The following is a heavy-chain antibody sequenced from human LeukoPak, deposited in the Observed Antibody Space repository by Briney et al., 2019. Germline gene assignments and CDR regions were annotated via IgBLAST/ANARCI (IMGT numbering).Heavy chain of an antibody. CDR1: GYTLTELS. Sequence: ASVKVSCKVSGYTLTELSMFWVRQAPGEGLEWMGSFDPEDGKTVYAQKFQGRVTMTEDTSTDTAYMELSSLRSEDTAVYYCATGYLVTAGLMDVWGQGTTVTVSS. CDR2: FDPEDGKT. J-gene: IGHJ6*02. CDR3: ATGYLVTAGLMDV. V-gene: IGHV1-24*01. D-gene: IGHD6-13*01.